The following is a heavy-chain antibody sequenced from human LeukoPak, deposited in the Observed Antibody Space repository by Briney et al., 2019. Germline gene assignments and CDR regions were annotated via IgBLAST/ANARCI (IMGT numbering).Heavy chain of an antibody. CDR1: GGSFSGYY. D-gene: IGHD3-3*01. CDR3: ARGYYDFWSGYWASYYFDY. CDR2: INHSGST. Sequence: SETLSLTCAVYGGSFSGYYWSWIRQPPGKGLEWIGEINHSGSTNYNPSLKSRVTISVDTSKNQFSLKLSSVTAADTAVYYCARGYYDFWSGYWASYYFDYWGQGTLVTVSS. J-gene: IGHJ4*02. V-gene: IGHV4-34*01.